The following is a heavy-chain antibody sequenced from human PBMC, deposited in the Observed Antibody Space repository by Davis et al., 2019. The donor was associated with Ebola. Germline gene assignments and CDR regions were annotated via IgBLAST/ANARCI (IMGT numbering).Heavy chain of an antibody. J-gene: IGHJ4*02. CDR1: GFTFSSYG. CDR3: ARGPLTVVTPVEVCVDY. Sequence: GESLKISCAASGFTFSSYGMHWVRQAPGKGLEWVAVIWYDGSNKYYADSVKGRFTISRDNSKNTLYLQMNSLRAEDTAVYYCARGPLTVVTPVEVCVDYWGQGTLVTVSS. D-gene: IGHD4-23*01. CDR2: IWYDGSNK. V-gene: IGHV3-33*01.